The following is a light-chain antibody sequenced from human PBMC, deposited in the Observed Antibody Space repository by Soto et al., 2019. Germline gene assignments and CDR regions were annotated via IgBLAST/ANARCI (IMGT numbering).Light chain of an antibody. Sequence: QSALTQPASVSGSPGQSITISCTGTSSAVGGYNYVSWYQHHPGKAPKLMIYEVTNRPSGVSNRFSGSKSGNTASLTISGLQAEDEADYYCSSYASGSTLVFGGGTKVTVL. J-gene: IGLJ2*01. V-gene: IGLV2-14*01. CDR1: SSAVGGYNY. CDR3: SSYASGSTLV. CDR2: EVT.